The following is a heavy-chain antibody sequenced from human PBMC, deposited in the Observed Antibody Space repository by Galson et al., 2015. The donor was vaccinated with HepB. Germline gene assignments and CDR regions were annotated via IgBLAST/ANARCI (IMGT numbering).Heavy chain of an antibody. V-gene: IGHV1-69*01. D-gene: IGHD2-2*01. Sequence: WVRQAPGQGLEWMGGIIPIFGTANYAQKFQGRVTITADESTSTAYMELSSLRSEDTAAYYCARGVYQLLSNSYYYYYYGMDVWGQGTTVTVSS. CDR2: IIPIFGTA. CDR3: ARGVYQLLSNSYYYYYYGMDV. J-gene: IGHJ6*02.